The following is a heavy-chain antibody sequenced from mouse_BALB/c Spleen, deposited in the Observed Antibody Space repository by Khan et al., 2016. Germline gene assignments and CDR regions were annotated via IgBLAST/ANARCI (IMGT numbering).Heavy chain of an antibody. D-gene: IGHD1-1*01. CDR1: GYAFTNCL. CDR2: INPGSGGT. Sequence: QVQLKESGAELVRPGTSVKVSCKASGYAFTNCLIEWVKQRPGQGLEWIGVINPGSGGTNYNERFKGKATLTADNSSSTAYMQLSSLTSDDSAVNFCAGQYGSSYVGFAYWGQGTLVTVSA. CDR3: AGQYGSSYVGFAY. J-gene: IGHJ3*01. V-gene: IGHV1-54*01.